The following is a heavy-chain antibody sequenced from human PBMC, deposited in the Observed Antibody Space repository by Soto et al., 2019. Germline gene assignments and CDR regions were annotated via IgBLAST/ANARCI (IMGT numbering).Heavy chain of an antibody. Sequence: PGESLKISCKGSGYSFTSYWISWVRQMPGKGLEWMGRIDPSDSYTNYSPSFQGHVTISADKSISTAYLQWSSLKASDTAMYYCARRGYYDISYGMDVCGQGTTVTVSS. V-gene: IGHV5-10-1*01. CDR1: GYSFTSYW. J-gene: IGHJ6*02. D-gene: IGHD3-9*01. CDR3: ARRGYYDISYGMDV. CDR2: IDPSDSYT.